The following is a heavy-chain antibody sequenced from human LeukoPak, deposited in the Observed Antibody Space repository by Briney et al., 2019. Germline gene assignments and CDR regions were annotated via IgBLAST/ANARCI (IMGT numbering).Heavy chain of an antibody. V-gene: IGHV4-39*01. CDR3: ASALKGAFDI. J-gene: IGHJ3*02. CDR1: GGSISSSRYY. CDR2: IYYSGST. Sequence: SETLSLTCTVSGGSISSSRYYWGWIRQPPGKGLEWIGNIYYSGSTYYNPSLKSRVTISVDTSKNQFSLKLSSVTAADTAVYYCASALKGAFDIWGQGTMVTVSS. D-gene: IGHD2-8*01.